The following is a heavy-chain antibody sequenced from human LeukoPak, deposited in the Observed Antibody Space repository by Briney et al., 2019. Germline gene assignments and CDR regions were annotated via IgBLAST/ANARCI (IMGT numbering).Heavy chain of an antibody. Sequence: GGSLRHSCSTSGFTFSNHFMHWVRQASGKGLEWVGRIRDKANSYATAYIASVKGRFTISRDDSKNTAYLQMSSLKTEDTAVYYCTRWDCTTTGCYPFDYWGQGTLVTVSS. CDR3: TRWDCTTTGCYPFDY. V-gene: IGHV3-73*01. J-gene: IGHJ4*02. CDR2: IRDKANSYAT. CDR1: GFTFSNHF. D-gene: IGHD2-2*01.